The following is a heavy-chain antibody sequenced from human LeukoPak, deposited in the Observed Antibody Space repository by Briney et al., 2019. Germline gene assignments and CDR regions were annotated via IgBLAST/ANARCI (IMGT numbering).Heavy chain of an antibody. J-gene: IGHJ4*02. CDR2: ISYDGSNK. V-gene: IGHV3-30-3*01. D-gene: IGHD3-10*01. CDR1: GFTFSSYA. Sequence: PGGSLRLYCAASGFTFSSYAMHWVRQAPGKGLEWWAVISYDGSNKYYAASVKGRFTISRDNSKNTLYLQMNSLRAEDTAVYYCARDLAMVRGVIDYWGQGTLVTVSS. CDR3: ARDLAMVRGVIDY.